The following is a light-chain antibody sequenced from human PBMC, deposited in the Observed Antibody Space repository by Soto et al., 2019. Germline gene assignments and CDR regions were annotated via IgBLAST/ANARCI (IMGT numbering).Light chain of an antibody. J-gene: IGLJ2*01. Sequence: QSALTQPPSASGSLGQSVTISCSGTSKDVGRDNYVSWYQQHAGQTPKVIIHDVFQRPSGVPDRFSGSKSGTTAYLTVSNLQSEDEAEYFCSSYGGRNNFVVFGGGTKLTVL. CDR3: SSYGGRNNFVV. V-gene: IGLV2-8*01. CDR2: DVF. CDR1: SKDVGRDNY.